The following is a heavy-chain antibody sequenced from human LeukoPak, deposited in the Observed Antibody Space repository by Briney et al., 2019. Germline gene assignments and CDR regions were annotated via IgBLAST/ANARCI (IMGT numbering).Heavy chain of an antibody. Sequence: SETLSLTCTVSGGSISSYYWSWIRQPAGKGLEWIGRIYTSGSTNYNPSLKSRVTMSVDTSKNQFSLKLSSVTATDTAVYYCAREDSSGYYEPFDYWAREPWSPSPQ. J-gene: IGHJ4*02. D-gene: IGHD3-22*01. V-gene: IGHV4-4*07. CDR3: AREDSSGYYEPFDY. CDR2: IYTSGST. CDR1: GGSISSYY.